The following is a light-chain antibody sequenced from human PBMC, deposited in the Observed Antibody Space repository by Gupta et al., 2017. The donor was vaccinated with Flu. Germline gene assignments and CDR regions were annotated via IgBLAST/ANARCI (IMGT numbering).Light chain of an antibody. J-gene: IGKJ4*01. CDR1: QSVSSY. V-gene: IGKV3-11*01. CDR3: QQRRNWPLT. CDR2: DTS. Sequence: PATLSSSPRERATLTFMASQSVSSYLAWYQQKPCQAPRLLIYDTSNRATGVPARFSGSGSGTDFTLTISSLEPEDFAVYYCQQRRNWPLTFGRGTKVEIK.